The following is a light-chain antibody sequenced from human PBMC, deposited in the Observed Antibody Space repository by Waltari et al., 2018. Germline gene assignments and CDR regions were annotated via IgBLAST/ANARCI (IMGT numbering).Light chain of an antibody. CDR1: QSVSSN. CDR2: GTP. Sequence: EIVMTQSPATLSVSPGERATLSCRASQSVSSNLAWYQQKPGQAPRLLIYGTPTRATGIPARFSGSGSGTEFTLTISSLQSEDFAVYYCQQYNNWPPLTFGGGTTVEIK. J-gene: IGKJ4*01. CDR3: QQYNNWPPLT. V-gene: IGKV3-15*01.